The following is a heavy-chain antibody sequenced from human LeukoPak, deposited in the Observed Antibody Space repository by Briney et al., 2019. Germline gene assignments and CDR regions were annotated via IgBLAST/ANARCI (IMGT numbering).Heavy chain of an antibody. V-gene: IGHV3-9*01. CDR2: INWNSGGR. J-gene: IGHJ6*02. CDR3: AKASLHFGELRYGVDV. CDR1: GFTFDDYA. D-gene: IGHD3-10*01. Sequence: PGGSLRLSCTASGFTFDDYAMHWVRQAPGKGLEWVSGINWNSGGRGYADSVKGRFTISRDNAKNSLYLQMNSLRVEDTALYYCAKASLHFGELRYGVDVWGQGTTVTVSS.